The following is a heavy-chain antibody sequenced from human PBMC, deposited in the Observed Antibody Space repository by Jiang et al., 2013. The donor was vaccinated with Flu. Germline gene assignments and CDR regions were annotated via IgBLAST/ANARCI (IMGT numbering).Heavy chain of an antibody. V-gene: IGHV3-48*01. D-gene: IGHD1-26*01. Sequence: SGGGLVQPGGSLRLSCVASGFTFSTSYMNWVRQAPGKGLEWVSYIGRGGAPIYYADSVKGRFTISRDNAKNSLYLQMNSLRAEDTAIYYCARDSEVGAIDYWGQGTLVTVSS. CDR2: IGRGGAPI. CDR3: ARDSEVGAIDY. J-gene: IGHJ4*02. CDR1: GFTFSTSY.